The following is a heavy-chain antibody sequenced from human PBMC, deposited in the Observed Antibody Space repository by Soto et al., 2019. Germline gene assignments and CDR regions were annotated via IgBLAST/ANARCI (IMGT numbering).Heavy chain of an antibody. Sequence: SQTLSLTCAVCGGACSADDWRWIRQSPGKGLEWIGYIYNSRSTFYNPSLKSRLTLSVDRSKNQLSLQLNSVTAADTAVYYCASSRVVTTYFDYWGQGTLVTGSS. CDR3: ASSRVVTTYFDY. D-gene: IGHD2-21*02. J-gene: IGHJ4*02. V-gene: IGHV4-30-2*06. CDR2: IYNSRST. CDR1: GGACSADD.